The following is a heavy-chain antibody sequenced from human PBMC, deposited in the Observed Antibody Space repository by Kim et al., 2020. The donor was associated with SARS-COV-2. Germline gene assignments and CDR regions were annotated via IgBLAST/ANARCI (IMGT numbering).Heavy chain of an antibody. V-gene: IGHV4-31*02. J-gene: IGHJ5*02. Sequence: NPSLKGRVTLAEDTSKNQFSLKMSSVTAADTAVYYCAREWQGWFDPWGQGTLVTVSS. CDR3: AREWQGWFDP.